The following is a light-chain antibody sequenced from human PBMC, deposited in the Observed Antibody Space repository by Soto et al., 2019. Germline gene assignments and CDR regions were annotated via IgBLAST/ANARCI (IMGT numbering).Light chain of an antibody. CDR2: KAS. Sequence: DIQMTQSPSTLSASLGDRVTIXXRASQSISSWLAWYQQKPGKAPKIXIYKASSLESGVPSRFSGSGSGTEFTLTISSLQPDDFATYYCQQYNSYSWTFGQGTKVDIK. CDR3: QQYNSYSWT. J-gene: IGKJ1*01. CDR1: QSISSW. V-gene: IGKV1-5*03.